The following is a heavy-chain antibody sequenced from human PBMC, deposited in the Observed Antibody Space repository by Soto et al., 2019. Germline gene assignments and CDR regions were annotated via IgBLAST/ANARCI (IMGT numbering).Heavy chain of an antibody. V-gene: IGHV1-69*12. D-gene: IGHD3-3*01. CDR1: GGTFSSYA. CDR3: ARINSFNWRGTGYYYYGMDV. CDR2: IIPIFGTA. J-gene: IGHJ6*02. Sequence: QVQLVQSGAEVKKPGSSVKVSCKASGGTFSSYAISWVRQAPGQGLEWMGGIIPIFGTANYAQKFQGRVTITADESTSTAYMELSSLRSEDTAVYYCARINSFNWRGTGYYYYGMDVWGQGTTVTVSS.